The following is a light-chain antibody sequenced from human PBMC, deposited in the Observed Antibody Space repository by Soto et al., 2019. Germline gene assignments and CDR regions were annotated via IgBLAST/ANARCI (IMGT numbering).Light chain of an antibody. CDR2: GHN. V-gene: IGLV1-40*01. Sequence: QSVLTQPPSVSGAPGQRVTISCTGSTTNIGAGYEVHWYQQRPGTAPKLLVSGHNIWPSGVPDRFYGSKSGTSASLAITGLQAEDEADYYCISYTGSSTSYVFGSGTKLTVL. CDR3: ISYTGSSTSYV. CDR1: TTNIGAGYE. J-gene: IGLJ1*01.